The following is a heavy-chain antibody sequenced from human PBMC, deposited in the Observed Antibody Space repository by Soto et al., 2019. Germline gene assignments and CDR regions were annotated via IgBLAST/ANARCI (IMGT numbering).Heavy chain of an antibody. V-gene: IGHV4-4*02. J-gene: IGHJ6*02. CDR2: IYHSGST. D-gene: IGHD2-15*01. CDR3: ARVHVVVALTGGMDV. CDR1: GGSISSSNW. Sequence: QVQLQESGPGLVKPSGTLSLTCAVSGGSISSSNWWSWVRQPPGKGLEWIGEIYHSGSTNYNPSLNSPVTISVDKSKNQFSLKLSSVTAADTAVYYCARVHVVVALTGGMDVWGQGTTVTVSS.